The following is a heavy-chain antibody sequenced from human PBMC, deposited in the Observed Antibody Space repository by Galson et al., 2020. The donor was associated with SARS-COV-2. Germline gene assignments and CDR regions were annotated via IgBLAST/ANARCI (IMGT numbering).Heavy chain of an antibody. CDR2: ISYAGSNK. CDR1: GFTFSSYA. J-gene: IGHJ4*02. CDR3: ARETIAAAAFFDY. V-gene: IGHV3-30*04. D-gene: IGHD6-13*01. Sequence: QLGESLKISCAASGFTFSSYAMHWVRQAPAKGLEWVAVISYAGSNKYYADSVKGRFTISRDNSKNTLYLQMNSLRAEDTAVYYCARETIAAAAFFDYWGQGTLVTVSS.